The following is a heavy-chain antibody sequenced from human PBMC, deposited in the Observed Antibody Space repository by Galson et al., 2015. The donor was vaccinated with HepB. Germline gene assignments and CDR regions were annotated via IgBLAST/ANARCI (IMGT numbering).Heavy chain of an antibody. CDR1: GFTVSSNY. D-gene: IGHD2-2*01. Sequence: SLRLSCAASGFTVSSNYMSWVRQAPGKGLEWVSVIYSGGSTYYADSVKGRFTISRDNSKNTLYTQMNSLRAEDTAVYYCAREVVRKYYSYGMDVWGQGTPVTVSS. CDR2: IYSGGST. CDR3: AREVVRKYYSYGMDV. V-gene: IGHV3-66*02. J-gene: IGHJ6*02.